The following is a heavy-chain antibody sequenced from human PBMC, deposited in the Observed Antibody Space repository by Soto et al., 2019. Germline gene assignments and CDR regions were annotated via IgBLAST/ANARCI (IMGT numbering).Heavy chain of an antibody. CDR2: VYHSGST. CDR3: ARDFPRSASYEHAFDI. J-gene: IGHJ3*02. CDR1: GYSISSGYY. Sequence: SETLSLTCAVSGYSISSGYYWGWIRQPPGKGLEWIGSVYHSGSTYSNPSLTSRVTISVDTSKNQFSLKLTSVTAADTAVYYCARDFPRSASYEHAFDIWGQGTMVTVSS. V-gene: IGHV4-38-2*02. D-gene: IGHD1-26*01.